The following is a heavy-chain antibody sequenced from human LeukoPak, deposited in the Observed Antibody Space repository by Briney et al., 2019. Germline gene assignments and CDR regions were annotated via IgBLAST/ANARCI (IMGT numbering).Heavy chain of an antibody. J-gene: IGHJ4*02. CDR1: GGSISSYY. Sequence: PSETLSLTCTVSGGSISSYYWSWIRQPPGKGLEWIGYIYYSGSTNYNPSLKSRVTISVDTSKNQSSLKLSSVTAADAAVYYCARQGYCGGDCYNEFDYWGQGTLVTVSS. CDR2: IYYSGST. V-gene: IGHV4-59*08. CDR3: ARQGYCGGDCYNEFDY. D-gene: IGHD2-21*02.